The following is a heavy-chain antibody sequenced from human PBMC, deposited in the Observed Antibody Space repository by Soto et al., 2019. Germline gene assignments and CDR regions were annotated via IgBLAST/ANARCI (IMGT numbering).Heavy chain of an antibody. CDR1: GFTFSSYE. CDR3: ATPGGGEYSSSSVPT. D-gene: IGHD6-6*01. Sequence: GGSLRLSCAASGFTFSSYEMNWVRQAPGKGLEWVSYISSSGSTIYYADSVKGRFTISRDNAKNSLCLQMNSLRAEDTAVYYCATPGGGEYSSSSVPTWGQGTLVTVSS. J-gene: IGHJ4*02. V-gene: IGHV3-48*03. CDR2: ISSSGSTI.